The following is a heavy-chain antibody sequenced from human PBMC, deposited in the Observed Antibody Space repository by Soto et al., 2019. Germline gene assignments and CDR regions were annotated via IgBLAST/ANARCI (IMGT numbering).Heavy chain of an antibody. CDR2: IYHSGST. CDR3: AGEDYYYYGMDV. Sequence: QLQLQESGSGLVKPSQTLSLTCAVSGGSISSGGYSWSWIRQPPGKGLEWIGYIYHSGSTYYNPSLKSRVTITVDRSKNQFSLKLSSVTAADTAVYYCAGEDYYYYGMDVWGQGTTVTVSS. CDR1: GGSISSGGYS. J-gene: IGHJ6*02. V-gene: IGHV4-30-2*01.